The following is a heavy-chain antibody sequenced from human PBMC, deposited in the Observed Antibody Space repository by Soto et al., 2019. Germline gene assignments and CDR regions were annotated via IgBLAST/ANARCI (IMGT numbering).Heavy chain of an antibody. CDR3: ARDSGRLMTLGF. CDR1: GGTFSSYT. Sequence: QVQLVQSGAEVKKPGSSVKVSCKASGGTFSSYTISWVRQAPGQVLEWMGRIIPILGIANYAPKFQGRVTITAEKPTRTGYIELSSLISEDTAVYYCARDSGRLMTLGFWGQGTLVTVS. CDR2: IIPILGIA. V-gene: IGHV1-69*08. D-gene: IGHD3-16*01. J-gene: IGHJ4*01.